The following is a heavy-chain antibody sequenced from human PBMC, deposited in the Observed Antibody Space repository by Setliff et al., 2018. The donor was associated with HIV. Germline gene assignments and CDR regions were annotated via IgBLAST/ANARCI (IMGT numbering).Heavy chain of an antibody. CDR1: DGSISSGRNY. Sequence: SETLSLTCTVSDGSISSGRNYWSWIRQTAGKGLEWIGRIYTSGSTNYNPSLKSRVTISVDTSKNQVSLKLSSVTAADTAVYYCARSPGVATITIFDYWGQGTLVTVSS. CDR2: IYTSGST. J-gene: IGHJ4*02. D-gene: IGHD5-12*01. V-gene: IGHV4-61*02. CDR3: ARSPGVATITIFDY.